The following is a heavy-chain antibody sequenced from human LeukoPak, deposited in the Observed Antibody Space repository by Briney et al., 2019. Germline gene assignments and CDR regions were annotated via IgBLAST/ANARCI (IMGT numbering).Heavy chain of an antibody. CDR1: GGSFSGYY. D-gene: IGHD3-22*01. CDR3: ARRDYYDSSGFRGHYFDY. Sequence: SETLSLTCAVYGGSFSGYYWSWIRQPPGKGLEWIGEINHSGSTNYNPSHKSRVTISVDTSKNQFSLKLSSVTAADTAVYYCARRDYYDSSGFRGHYFDYWGQGTLVTVSS. J-gene: IGHJ4*02. CDR2: INHSGST. V-gene: IGHV4-34*01.